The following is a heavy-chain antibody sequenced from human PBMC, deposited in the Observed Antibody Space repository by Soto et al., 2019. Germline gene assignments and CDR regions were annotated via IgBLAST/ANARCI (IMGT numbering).Heavy chain of an antibody. CDR1: GFTFSSYG. J-gene: IGHJ4*02. D-gene: IGHD2-2*01. Sequence: GGSLRLSCAASGFTFSSYGMHWVRQAPGKGLEWVAVIWYDGSNKYYGDSVKGRFAISRDNSKNTLYLQMSSLRAEDTAVYHCARAYCSSTSCYAPFDYWGQGTPVTVSS. CDR3: ARAYCSSTSCYAPFDY. V-gene: IGHV3-33*01. CDR2: IWYDGSNK.